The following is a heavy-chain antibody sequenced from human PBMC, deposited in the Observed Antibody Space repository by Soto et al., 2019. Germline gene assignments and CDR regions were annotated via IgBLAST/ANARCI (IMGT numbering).Heavy chain of an antibody. CDR3: ARSTQPFDY. Sequence: GGSLRLSCAASGFTFSSYSMNWVRQAPGKGLEWVSYISSSSSTIYYADSVKGRFTISRDNAKNSLYLQMNSLRAEDTAVYYCARSTQPFDYWGQGTLVTASS. J-gene: IGHJ4*02. CDR2: ISSSSSTI. V-gene: IGHV3-48*01. D-gene: IGHD2-2*01. CDR1: GFTFSSYS.